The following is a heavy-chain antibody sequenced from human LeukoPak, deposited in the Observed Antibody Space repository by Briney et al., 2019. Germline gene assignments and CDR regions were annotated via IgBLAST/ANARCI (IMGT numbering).Heavy chain of an antibody. CDR2: KYYSGSA. V-gene: IGHV4-31*03. Sequence: SQTLSLTCNVSGVSISDGRYYWAWIRQHPGKGLEWIGYKYYSGSAKSHRSLKRRLNISVARTNNNFSLRVRSVTAEDTAMYYCATPYCSSISCLDVFNIWGQGRMVTVSS. CDR1: GVSISDGRYY. D-gene: IGHD2-2*01. J-gene: IGHJ3*02. CDR3: ATPYCSSISCLDVFNI.